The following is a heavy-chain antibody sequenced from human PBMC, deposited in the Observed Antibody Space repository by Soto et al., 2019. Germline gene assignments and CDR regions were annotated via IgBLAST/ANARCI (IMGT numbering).Heavy chain of an antibody. D-gene: IGHD1-1*01. CDR2: IYWDDDK. CDR1: GFSLSPCGVG. CDR3: AHRRPVQLEPPSDPTLRVEFDP. Sequence: SGPTLVKPPQTLTPACTLSGFSLSPCGVGVGWIRQPPGKALGCLALIYWDDDKRYSPSLKSRLTITKDTSKNQVVLTMTNMDPVDTATYYCAHRRPVQLEPPSDPTLRVEFDPWGQGTLVTVSS. V-gene: IGHV2-5*02. J-gene: IGHJ5*02.